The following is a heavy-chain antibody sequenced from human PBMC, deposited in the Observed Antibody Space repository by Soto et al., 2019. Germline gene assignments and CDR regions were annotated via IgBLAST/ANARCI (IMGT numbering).Heavy chain of an antibody. CDR3: ARARDAYNFLYEPT. J-gene: IGHJ4*02. CDR2: IYGGGST. CDR1: GFTINNNY. V-gene: IGHV3-53*01. D-gene: IGHD5-12*01. Sequence: SLRLSCAASGFTINNNYMSWVRQAPGKGLEWVSVIYGGGSTDYADSVMGRFTISRDNSKNTLYLQMNSLRAEDTATYYCARARDAYNFLYEPTWGQGTLVTVSS.